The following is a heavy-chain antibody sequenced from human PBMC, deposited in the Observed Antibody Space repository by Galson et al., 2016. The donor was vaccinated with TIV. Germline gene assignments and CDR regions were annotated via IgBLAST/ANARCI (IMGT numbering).Heavy chain of an antibody. CDR3: ALSSYWSLEN. J-gene: IGHJ4*02. CDR1: GFSLSTPGMC. Sequence: PALVKPTQTLTLTCSFSGFSLSTPGMCVSWIRQPPGKALEWLARIDWEDDKYYSTSLKTRLTISKDTSKNQVVLKVTNLDPVDTATYYCALSSYWSLENWGQGTLVTVSS. V-gene: IGHV2-70*11. CDR2: IDWEDDK. D-gene: IGHD6-19*01.